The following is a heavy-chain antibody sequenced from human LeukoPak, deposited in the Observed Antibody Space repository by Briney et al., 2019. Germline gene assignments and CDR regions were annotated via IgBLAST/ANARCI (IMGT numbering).Heavy chain of an antibody. V-gene: IGHV1-18*01. CDR1: GYTFTSYG. CDR3: ARDVQPLWFGENPSLDY. CDR2: ISAYNGNT. Sequence: ASVKVSCKASGYTFTSYGISWVRQAPGQGLEWMGWISAYNGNTNYAQKLQGRVTMTTDTSTSTAYMELRSLRSDDTAVYYCARDVQPLWFGENPSLDYWGQGTLVTVSS. D-gene: IGHD3-10*01. J-gene: IGHJ4*02.